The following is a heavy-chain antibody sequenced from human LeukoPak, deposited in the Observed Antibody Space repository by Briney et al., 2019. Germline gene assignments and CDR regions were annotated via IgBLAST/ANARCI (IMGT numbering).Heavy chain of an antibody. D-gene: IGHD2-2*01. J-gene: IGHJ6*03. CDR3: AKTPGYCSSTSCPHYYYYYYMDV. Sequence: GGSLRLSCAASGFTFSSYGMHWVRQAPGKGLEWVAFIRYDGSNKYYADSVKGRFTISRDNSKNTLYLQMNSLRAEDTAVYYCAKTPGYCSSTSCPHYYYYYYMDVWGKGTTVTVSS. V-gene: IGHV3-30*02. CDR2: IRYDGSNK. CDR1: GFTFSSYG.